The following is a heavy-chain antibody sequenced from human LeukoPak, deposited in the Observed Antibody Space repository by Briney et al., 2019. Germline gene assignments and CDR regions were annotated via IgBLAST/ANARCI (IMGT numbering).Heavy chain of an antibody. CDR1: GFTFSDYY. Sequence: GGSLRLSCAASGFTFSDYYMSWIRQAPGRGLEWVSYISSSGSTIYYADSVKGRFTISRDNAMNSLYLQMNSLRAEDTAVYYCARGYSLAVVFDYWGQGTLVTVSS. D-gene: IGHD6-19*01. CDR3: ARGYSLAVVFDY. J-gene: IGHJ4*02. V-gene: IGHV3-11*01. CDR2: ISSSGSTI.